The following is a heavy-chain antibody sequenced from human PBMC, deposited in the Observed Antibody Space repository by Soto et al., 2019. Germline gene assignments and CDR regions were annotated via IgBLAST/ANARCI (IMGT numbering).Heavy chain of an antibody. CDR2: INAGNGNT. D-gene: IGHD4-17*01. CDR3: ARDDYGDFTVGHPPPSTHHNCMDV. CDR1: GYTFTSYA. Sequence: ASVKVSFKASGYTFTSYAMHWVRQAPGQRLEWMGWINAGNGNTKYSQKFQGRVTITRDTSASTAYMELSSLRPEDTSVYYCARDDYGDFTVGHPPPSTHHNCMDVWDQRTTVTVSS. J-gene: IGHJ6*02. V-gene: IGHV1-3*01.